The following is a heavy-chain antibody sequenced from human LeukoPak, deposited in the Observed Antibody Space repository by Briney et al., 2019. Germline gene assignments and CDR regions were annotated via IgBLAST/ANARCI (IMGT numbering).Heavy chain of an antibody. CDR1: GFTFINAW. D-gene: IGHD3-16*01. CDR3: TTVVKGAYVLNY. J-gene: IGHJ4*02. CDR2: IESKTDGGTT. Sequence: GGSLRLSCAASGFTFINAWMSWVRQAPGKGLEWVGRIESKTDGGTTDYAAPVKGRFTISRDDSENTLFLQMSSLKTEDTAVYYCTTVVKGAYVLNYWGQGTLVTVSS. V-gene: IGHV3-15*04.